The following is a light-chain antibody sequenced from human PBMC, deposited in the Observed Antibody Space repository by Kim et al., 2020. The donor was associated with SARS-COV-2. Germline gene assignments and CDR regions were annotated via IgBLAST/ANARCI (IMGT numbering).Light chain of an antibody. Sequence: SSELTQDPAVSVALGQTVRITCQGDSLRSYYATWYQQKPGQAPRVVIYDKNNRPSGIPDRFSGSSSGNTASLTITGTQAGDEADYYCNSRGSNDDVVFGGGTQLTVL. J-gene: IGLJ2*01. CDR3: NSRGSNDDVV. CDR2: DKN. V-gene: IGLV3-19*01. CDR1: SLRSYY.